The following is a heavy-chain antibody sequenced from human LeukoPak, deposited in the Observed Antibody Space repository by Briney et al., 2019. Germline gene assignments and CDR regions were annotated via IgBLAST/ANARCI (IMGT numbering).Heavy chain of an antibody. CDR1: GDGFTGFW. J-gene: IGHJ5*01. CDR2: IYPKDSDT. D-gene: IGHD1-14*01. CDR3: ARRRITRFDS. V-gene: IGHV5-51*01. Sequence: GESLKISCQGSGDGFTGFWIAWVRQKPGKGLEWMGVIYPKDSDTKYSQFFQGQVTISADKSIATVYLRWSSLEASDTAMYYCARRRITRFDSWGQGSLVTVSS.